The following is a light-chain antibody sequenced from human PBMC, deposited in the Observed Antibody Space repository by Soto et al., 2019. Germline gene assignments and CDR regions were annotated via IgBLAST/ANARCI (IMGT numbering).Light chain of an antibody. CDR3: QQYGSSPRT. CDR1: QSVSSN. V-gene: IGKV3-20*01. Sequence: EIVMTQSASTLSVSPGERATLSWRASQSVSSNLAWYQQKPGQAPRLLIYGASSRATGIPERFSGSGYVTDFNLTISRLETEDFAVYFCQQYGSSPRTFGQGTKVDIK. J-gene: IGKJ1*01. CDR2: GAS.